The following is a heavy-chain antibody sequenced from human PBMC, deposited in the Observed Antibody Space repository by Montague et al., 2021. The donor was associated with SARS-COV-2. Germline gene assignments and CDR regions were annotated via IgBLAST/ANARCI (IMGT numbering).Heavy chain of an antibody. Sequence: ETLSLTCTVSGGSISSSSYYWGWIRQPPGKGLEWIGSIYYSGSTYYNLSLKSRVTISVDTSRNQFSLKLSSVTAADTAVYYCARVGRQQLVRLSGMDVWGQGTTVTVSS. J-gene: IGHJ6*02. CDR2: IYYSGST. V-gene: IGHV4-39*07. D-gene: IGHD6-13*01. CDR1: GGSISSSSYY. CDR3: ARVGRQQLVRLSGMDV.